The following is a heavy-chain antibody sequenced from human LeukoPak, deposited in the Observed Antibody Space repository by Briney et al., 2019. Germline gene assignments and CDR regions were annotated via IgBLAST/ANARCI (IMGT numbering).Heavy chain of an antibody. CDR2: IYYSGST. V-gene: IGHV4-59*01. CDR1: GGSISSYY. J-gene: IGHJ4*02. D-gene: IGHD4-11*01. Sequence: SETLSLTCTVSGGSISSYYWSWIRQPPGKGLEWIGYIYYSGSTNYNPSLKSRVTISVDTSKNQFSLKLSSVTAADTAVYYCARVGSNYRFDYWGQGTLVTASS. CDR3: ARVGSNYRFDY.